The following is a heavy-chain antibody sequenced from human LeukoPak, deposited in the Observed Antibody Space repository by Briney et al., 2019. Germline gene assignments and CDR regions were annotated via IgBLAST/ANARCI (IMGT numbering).Heavy chain of an antibody. CDR3: AKAERYCGGDCYPYYFDY. V-gene: IGHV3-23*01. Sequence: HPGGSLRLSCAASGFTFSSYAMSWVRQAPGKGLEWVSAISGSGGSTYYADSVKGRFTISRDNSKNTLYLQMNSLRAEDTAVYYCAKAERYCGGDCYPYYFDYWGQGTLVTVSS. CDR2: ISGSGGST. J-gene: IGHJ4*02. D-gene: IGHD2-21*02. CDR1: GFTFSSYA.